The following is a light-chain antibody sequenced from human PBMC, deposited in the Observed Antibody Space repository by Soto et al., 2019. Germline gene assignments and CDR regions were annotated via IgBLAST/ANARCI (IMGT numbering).Light chain of an antibody. V-gene: IGLV1-40*01. J-gene: IGLJ2*01. Sequence: QLVLTQPPSVSGAPGQRVTISCTGSRSNIGAGYDVHWYQQLPGTAPKLLIYGNSNRPSGVPDRFSGSKSGTSASLAITGLQAEDEADYYCQSYDSSLSGFVFGGGTKLTVL. CDR3: QSYDSSLSGFV. CDR2: GNS. CDR1: RSNIGAGYD.